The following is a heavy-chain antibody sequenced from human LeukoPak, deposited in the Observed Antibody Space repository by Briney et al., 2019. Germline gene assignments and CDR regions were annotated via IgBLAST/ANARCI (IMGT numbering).Heavy chain of an antibody. CDR2: IYPGDSDT. D-gene: IGHD3-16*02. Sequence: GKSLKISCKGSGYSFTSYWIGWVRQMPGKGLEWMGIIYPGDSDTRYSPSFQGQVTISADKSISTAYLQWSSLKASDTAMYYCARARRLGELSPNFDYWGQGTLVTVSS. J-gene: IGHJ4*02. CDR3: ARARRLGELSPNFDY. V-gene: IGHV5-51*01. CDR1: GYSFTSYW.